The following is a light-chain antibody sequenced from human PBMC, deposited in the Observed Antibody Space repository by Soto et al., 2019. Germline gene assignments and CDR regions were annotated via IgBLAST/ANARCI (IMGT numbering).Light chain of an antibody. CDR3: AAWDDSLNGYV. CDR1: SSDIGSKT. Sequence: QSVLTQPPSASGTPGQRVTVSCSGSSSDIGSKTVSWYQQLPGTAPKVIIYSSNQRPSGVPDRFSGSKSGTSASLAISGLQPEDEADYYCAAWDDSLNGYVLGTGTQLTVL. J-gene: IGLJ1*01. CDR2: SSN. V-gene: IGLV1-44*01.